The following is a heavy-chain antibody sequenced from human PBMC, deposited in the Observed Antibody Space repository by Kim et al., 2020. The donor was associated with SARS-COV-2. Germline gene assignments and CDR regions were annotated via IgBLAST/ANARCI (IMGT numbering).Heavy chain of an antibody. D-gene: IGHD2-2*01. CDR3: ARDEGYCSSTSCYPVWGFDY. V-gene: IGHV3-48*03. Sequence: GGSLRLSCAASGFTFSSYEMNWVRQAPGKGLEWVSYICSSGSTIYYADSVKGRFTISRDNAKNSLYLQMNSLRAEDTAVYYCARDEGYCSSTSCYPVWGFDYWGQGTLVTVSS. CDR2: ICSSGSTI. CDR1: GFTFSSYE. J-gene: IGHJ4*02.